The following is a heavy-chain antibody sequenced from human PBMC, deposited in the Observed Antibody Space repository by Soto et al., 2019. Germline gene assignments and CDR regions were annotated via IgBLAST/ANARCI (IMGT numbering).Heavy chain of an antibody. V-gene: IGHV1-18*01. CDR3: ATDRSMVAANLFDY. CDR1: GYTFTSYG. CDR2: ISAYNGNT. D-gene: IGHD2-15*01. Sequence: ASVKVSCKASGYTFTSYGISWVRQAPGQGLEWMGWISAYNGNTNYAQKLQGRVTMTTDTSTSTAYMELRSLRSDDTAVYYCATDRSMVAANLFDYWGQRSLATVSP. J-gene: IGHJ4*02.